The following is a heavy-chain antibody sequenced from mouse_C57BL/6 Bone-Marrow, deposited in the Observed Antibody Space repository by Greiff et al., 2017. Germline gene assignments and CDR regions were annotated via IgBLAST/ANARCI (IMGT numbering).Heavy chain of an antibody. CDR1: GFTFSSYG. Sequence: EVMLVESGGDLVKPGGSLKLSCAASGFTFSSYGMSWVRQTPDKRLEWVATISSGGSYTYYPDSVKGRFTISRDNANNTLYLQVSSLKSEDTAMYYCARHGGFDYWGQGTTLTVSS. CDR2: ISSGGSYT. V-gene: IGHV5-6*01. CDR3: ARHGGFDY. J-gene: IGHJ2*01.